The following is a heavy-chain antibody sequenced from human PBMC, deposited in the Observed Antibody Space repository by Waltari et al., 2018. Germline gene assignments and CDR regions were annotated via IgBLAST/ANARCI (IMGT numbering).Heavy chain of an antibody. V-gene: IGHV4-34*01. CDR2: INHSGST. CDR1: GGSFRGYY. Sequence: QVQLQQWGAGLLKPSETLSLTCAVYGGSFRGYYWSWIRQPPGKGLEWIGEINHSGSTNYNPSLKSGVTMSVDTCKNQFSLKLSSWTAADTAVYYCARGPGIAAAGIRGWFDPWGQGTLVTVSS. D-gene: IGHD6-13*01. J-gene: IGHJ5*02. CDR3: ARGPGIAAAGIRGWFDP.